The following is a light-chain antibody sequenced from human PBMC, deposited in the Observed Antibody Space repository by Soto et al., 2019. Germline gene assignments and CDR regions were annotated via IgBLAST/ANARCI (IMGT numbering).Light chain of an antibody. CDR3: CSYSGSSTIVV. CDR2: DVD. CDR1: SSDVGGYNF. V-gene: IGLV2-14*03. J-gene: IGLJ2*01. Sequence: QSALTQPASVSGSPGQSITISCTGTSSDVGGYNFVSWYQQHPGKAPRLMIFDVDNRPSGVSTRFSGSKSGNTASLTLSGLQAEDEADYYCCSYSGSSTIVVFGGGTKLTVL.